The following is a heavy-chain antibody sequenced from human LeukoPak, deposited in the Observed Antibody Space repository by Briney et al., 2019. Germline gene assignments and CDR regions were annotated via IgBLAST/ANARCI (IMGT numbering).Heavy chain of an antibody. Sequence: ASVKVSCKASGGTFSSYAISWVRQAPGQGLEWMGGIIPIFGTANYAQKFQGRVTITADESTSTAYMELSSLRSEDTAVYYCARGADILTGYYNDYWGQGTLVTVSS. CDR3: ARGADILTGYYNDY. D-gene: IGHD3-9*01. J-gene: IGHJ4*02. CDR1: GGTFSSYA. CDR2: IIPIFGTA. V-gene: IGHV1-69*13.